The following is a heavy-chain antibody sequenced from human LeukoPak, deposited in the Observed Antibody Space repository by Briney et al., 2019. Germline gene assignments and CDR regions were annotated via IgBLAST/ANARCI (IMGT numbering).Heavy chain of an antibody. Sequence: SETLSLTCTVSGGSISSYYWSWIRQPPGKGLEWIGYIYYSGSTNYNPSLKSRVTISADTSKNQFSLKLSSVTAADTAVYYCARAVGYCSSTSCYAGLDYWGQGTLVTVSS. J-gene: IGHJ4*02. D-gene: IGHD2-2*01. CDR3: ARAVGYCSSTSCYAGLDY. CDR1: GGSISSYY. CDR2: IYYSGST. V-gene: IGHV4-59*01.